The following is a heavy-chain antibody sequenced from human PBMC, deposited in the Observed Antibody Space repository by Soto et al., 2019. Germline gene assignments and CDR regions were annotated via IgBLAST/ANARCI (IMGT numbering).Heavy chain of an antibody. V-gene: IGHV5-51*01. Sequence: GESLKISCKGSGCSFTSYWIGWVRQMPGKGLEWMGIIYPGDSDTRYSPSFQGQVTISADKSISTAYLQWSSLKASDTAMYYCARQGWWELSDSDYWGQGTLVTVSS. CDR1: GCSFTSYW. CDR3: ARQGWWELSDSDY. J-gene: IGHJ4*02. D-gene: IGHD1-26*01. CDR2: IYPGDSDT.